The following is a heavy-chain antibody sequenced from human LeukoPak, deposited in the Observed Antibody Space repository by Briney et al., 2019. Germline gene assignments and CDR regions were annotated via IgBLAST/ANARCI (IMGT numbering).Heavy chain of an antibody. Sequence: PGGSLRLSCAASGFTFSSYAMHWVRQAPGKGLEWVAVISYDGSNKYYADSVKGRFTISRDNSKNTLYLQMNSLRAEDTAVYYCARSGWSQNWGQGTLVTVSS. D-gene: IGHD6-19*01. CDR3: ARSGWSQN. CDR2: ISYDGSNK. CDR1: GFTFSSYA. J-gene: IGHJ4*02. V-gene: IGHV3-30*04.